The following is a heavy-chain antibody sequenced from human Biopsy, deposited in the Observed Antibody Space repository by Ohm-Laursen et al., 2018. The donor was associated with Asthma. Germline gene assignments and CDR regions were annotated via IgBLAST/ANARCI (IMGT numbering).Heavy chain of an antibody. Sequence: GSSVKVSCKTSGYTFSSAGITWVRQAPGQGLEWMGWISVYNDNTKVAQKLQDRVTMITDTSTSTAYMELRSLRSDDTAVYFCARAVDYSHYYGIDVWGQGTTVTVS. V-gene: IGHV1-18*01. CDR1: GYTFSSAG. CDR2: ISVYNDNT. D-gene: IGHD3-10*01. CDR3: ARAVDYSHYYGIDV. J-gene: IGHJ6*02.